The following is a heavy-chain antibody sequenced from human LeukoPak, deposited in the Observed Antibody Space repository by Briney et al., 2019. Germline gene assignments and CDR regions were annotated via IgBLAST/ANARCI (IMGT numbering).Heavy chain of an antibody. CDR3: ARGHHLDY. J-gene: IGHJ4*02. Sequence: SETLSLTCTVSGGSISSSSYYWGWIRQPPGKGLEWIGSIYYSGSTYYNPSLKSRVTISVDTSKNQFSLNLSSVTAADTAVYYCARGHHLDYWGQGTLVTVSS. V-gene: IGHV4-39*07. CDR1: GGSISSSSYY. CDR2: IYYSGST.